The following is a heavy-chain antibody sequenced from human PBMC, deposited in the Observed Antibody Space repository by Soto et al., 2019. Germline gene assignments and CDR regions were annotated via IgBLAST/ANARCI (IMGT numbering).Heavy chain of an antibody. CDR3: VKGSRGSRPYYFDY. CDR2: ISDSGSST. Sequence: GGSLRLSCAASGFTFSNYAMSWVRQAPGKGLEWVSAISDSGSSTYHADSVKGRFTISRDNSKNTLYMQMNSLRGEDTAVYYCVKGSRGSRPYYFDYWGQGTRVTVS. V-gene: IGHV3-23*01. J-gene: IGHJ4*02. D-gene: IGHD1-26*01. CDR1: GFTFSNYA.